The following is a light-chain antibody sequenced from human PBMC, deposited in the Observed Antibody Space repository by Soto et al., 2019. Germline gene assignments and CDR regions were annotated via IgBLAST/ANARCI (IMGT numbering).Light chain of an antibody. CDR1: QNIDNY. V-gene: IGKV3-11*01. CDR3: QQRSKWLLTWT. Sequence: EIVLTQSPATLSLSPGERATLSCRASQNIDNYLAWYQQKPGQAPRLTVYEAYNRPIGIPSRFSGSGSGTDFILTIRRLEPEDFAVYYWQQRSKWLLTWTFGQGTKVEIK. CDR2: EAY. J-gene: IGKJ1*01.